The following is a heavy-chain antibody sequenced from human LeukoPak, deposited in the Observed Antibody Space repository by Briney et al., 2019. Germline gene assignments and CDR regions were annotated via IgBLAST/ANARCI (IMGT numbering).Heavy chain of an antibody. J-gene: IGHJ4*02. CDR3: ASEDGGRYYGDYWSY. D-gene: IGHD4-17*01. V-gene: IGHV3-30-3*01. CDR1: GFSFSSYA. CDR2: ISYDGSNK. Sequence: GGSLRLSCAASGFSFSSYAMLWVRQAPGKGLEWVAVISYDGSNKYYADSVKGRFTISRDNSKNTLYLQMNSLRAEDTAVYYCASEDGGRYYGDYWSYWGQGTLVTVSS.